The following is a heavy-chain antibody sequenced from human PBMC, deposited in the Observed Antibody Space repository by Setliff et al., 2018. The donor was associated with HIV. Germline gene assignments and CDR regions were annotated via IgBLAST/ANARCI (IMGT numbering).Heavy chain of an antibody. CDR3: ARVEAKVRGATYGMDV. CDR2: IYYSGST. D-gene: IGHD3-10*01. Sequence: SETLSLTCAVYGGSFSGYYWGWIRQPPGKGLEWIGYIYYSGSTNYNPSLKSRVTISVDTSKNQFSLNLNSVTAADTAVYYCARVEAKVRGATYGMDVWGQGTTVTVSS. J-gene: IGHJ6*02. V-gene: IGHV4-59*01. CDR1: GGSFSGYY.